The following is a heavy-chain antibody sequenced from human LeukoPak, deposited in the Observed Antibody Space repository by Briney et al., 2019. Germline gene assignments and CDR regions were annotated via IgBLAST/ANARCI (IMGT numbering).Heavy chain of an antibody. Sequence: PGGSLRLSCAASGFTFSSYSMNWVRQAPGKGLEWVSSISSSSSYIYYADSVKGRFTISRDNAKNSLYLQMNSLRAEDTAVYYCARDLGGRVQLWSFDYWGQGTLVTVSS. D-gene: IGHD5-18*01. CDR2: ISSSSSYI. J-gene: IGHJ4*02. CDR1: GFTFSSYS. CDR3: ARDLGGRVQLWSFDY. V-gene: IGHV3-21*01.